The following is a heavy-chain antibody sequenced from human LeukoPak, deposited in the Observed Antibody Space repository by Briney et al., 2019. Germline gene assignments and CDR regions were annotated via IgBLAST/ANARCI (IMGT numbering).Heavy chain of an antibody. CDR1: GFTVSSNY. J-gene: IGHJ4*02. V-gene: IGHV3-66*01. D-gene: IGHD3-10*01. CDR3: AREYRGEYYFAY. Sequence: GGSLRLSCAASGFTVSSNYMSWVRQAPGKGLEEVSVIYSGGSTYYADSVKGRFTISRDNSKNTLYLQMNSLRAEDTAVYYCAREYRGEYYFAYWGQGTLVTVSS. CDR2: IYSGGST.